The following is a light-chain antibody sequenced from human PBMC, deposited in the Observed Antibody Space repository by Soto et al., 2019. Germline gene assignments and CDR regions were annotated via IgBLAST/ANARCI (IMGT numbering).Light chain of an antibody. Sequence: QSVLTQPASVSGSPGQSITISCTGTSSDVGGYDYVSWYQQHPGKAPRLMIYKASNRPSGVSHRFSGSRSGNTASLTISGLQAEDEADYYCSSYTSGSTLHVFGTGTKVTLL. CDR3: SSYTSGSTLHV. J-gene: IGLJ1*01. CDR2: KAS. V-gene: IGLV2-14*01. CDR1: SSDVGGYDY.